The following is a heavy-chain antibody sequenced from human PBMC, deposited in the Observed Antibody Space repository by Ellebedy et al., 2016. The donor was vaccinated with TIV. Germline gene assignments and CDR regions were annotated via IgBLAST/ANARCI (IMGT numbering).Heavy chain of an antibody. J-gene: IGHJ4*02. D-gene: IGHD2-2*01. CDR3: ARAEYQLRDKWVGRKYYFDY. CDR2: INPNSGDT. V-gene: IGHV1-2*04. CDR1: GYTFTSYA. Sequence: ASVKVSCXASGYTFTSYAMHWVRQAPGQRLEWMGWINPNSGDTNYAQKFQGWVTMTRDTSISTAYMELSRLTSDDTAVYYCARAEYQLRDKWVGRKYYFDYWGQGTLVTVSS.